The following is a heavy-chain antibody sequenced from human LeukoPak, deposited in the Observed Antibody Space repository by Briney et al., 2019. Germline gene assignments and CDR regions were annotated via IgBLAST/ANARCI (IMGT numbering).Heavy chain of an antibody. V-gene: IGHV4-61*01. D-gene: IGHD3-22*01. CDR2: IYYSGST. J-gene: IGHJ4*02. CDR1: GGSVSSGSYY. CDR3: ARFQYYYDSSGYHFDY. Sequence: SETLSLTCTVSGGSVSSGSYYWSWIRQPPGKGLEWIGYIYYSGSTNYNPSLKSRVTISVDTSKNQFSLKLSSVTAADTAVYYCARFQYYYDSSGYHFDYWGQGTLVTVSS.